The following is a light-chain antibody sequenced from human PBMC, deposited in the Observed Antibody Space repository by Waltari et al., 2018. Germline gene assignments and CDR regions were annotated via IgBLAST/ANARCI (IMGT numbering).Light chain of an antibody. CDR3: ASFAGSNTL. CDR2: EVS. J-gene: IGLJ2*01. CDR1: STDIGVYNY. V-gene: IGLV2-8*01. Sequence: QSALTQPPSASGSPGQSVTISCTGTSTDIGVYNYVSWYQQHPGKAPKLLSYEVSERPAGVPDSFSGSKSGSTASRAVLGLQAEDEADYYCASFAGSNTLFGGGTKLTVL.